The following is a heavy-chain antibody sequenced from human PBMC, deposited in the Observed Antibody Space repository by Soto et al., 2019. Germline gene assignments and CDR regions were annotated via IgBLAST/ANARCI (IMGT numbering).Heavy chain of an antibody. CDR3: ARARFRAGVIPFNCFDP. D-gene: IGHD3-10*01. J-gene: IGHJ5*02. V-gene: IGHV4-30-4*01. CDR2: IYYSGST. Sequence: SETLSLTCTVSGGSISSGDYYWSWIRQPPGKGLEWIGYIYYSGSTYYNPSLKSRVTISVDTSKNQFSLKLSSVTAADTAVYYCARARFRAGVIPFNCFDPWGQGTLVTVSS. CDR1: GGSISSGDYY.